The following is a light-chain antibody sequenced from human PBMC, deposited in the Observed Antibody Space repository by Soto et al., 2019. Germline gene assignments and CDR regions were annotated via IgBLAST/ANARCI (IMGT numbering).Light chain of an antibody. CDR2: EVT. J-gene: IGLJ1*01. CDR3: CSYAGTSTYYV. V-gene: IGLV2-23*02. CDR1: SSDVGSYNL. Sequence: SALPQPASVSGSPGQSITISCTGTSSDVGSYNLVSWYQQHPGKAPKLMISEVTKRPSGVSNRFSGSKSGNTASLTISGLQAEDETDYYCCSYAGTSTYYVFGTGTKVTVL.